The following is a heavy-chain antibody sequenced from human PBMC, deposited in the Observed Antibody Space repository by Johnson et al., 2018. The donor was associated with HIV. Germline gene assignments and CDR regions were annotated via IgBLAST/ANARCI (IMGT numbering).Heavy chain of an antibody. D-gene: IGHD3-3*01. V-gene: IGHV3-11*01. CDR1: GFTLSDYY. J-gene: IGHJ3*02. CDR3: ARDKRDYDFWGGDAFDI. CDR2: ISSSGSLT. Sequence: QVQLVESGGGLVKPGGSLRLSCAASGFTLSDYYMSWIRQAPWKGLEWLSYISSSGSLTYYADSVEGRFTISRDSAKNSLYLQMNSLRAEDTAVYYCARDKRDYDFWGGDAFDIWGQGTMVTVSS.